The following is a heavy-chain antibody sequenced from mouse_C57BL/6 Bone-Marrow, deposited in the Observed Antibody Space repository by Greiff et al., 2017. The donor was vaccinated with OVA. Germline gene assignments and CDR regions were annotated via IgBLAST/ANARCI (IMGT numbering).Heavy chain of an antibody. V-gene: IGHV1-61*01. D-gene: IGHD2-3*01. Sequence: VQLQQSGAELVRPGSSVKLSCKASGYTFTSYWMDWVKQRPGQGLEWIGNIYPSDSETHYNQKFKDKATLTVDKSSSTAYMQLSSLTSEDSAVYYCASSGWLLPTFAYWGQGTLVTVSA. J-gene: IGHJ3*01. CDR3: ASSGWLLPTFAY. CDR2: IYPSDSET. CDR1: GYTFTSYW.